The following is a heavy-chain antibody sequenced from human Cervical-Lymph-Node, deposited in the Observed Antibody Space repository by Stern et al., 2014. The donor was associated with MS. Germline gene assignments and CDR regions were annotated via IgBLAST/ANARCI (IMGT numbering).Heavy chain of an antibody. CDR2: IIPSFGTS. V-gene: IGHV1-69*01. Sequence: QVQLVQSGAEVKKPGSSVKVSCKASGGTFSSDAFSWVRQAPGQGLEWMGAIIPSFGTSSSAQKFQGRLTITADDSTGTAFLELRSLTSDDTAVYFCARSAGYFSGMDVWGQGTAVTVSS. CDR1: GGTFSSDA. CDR3: ARSAGYFSGMDV. J-gene: IGHJ6*02.